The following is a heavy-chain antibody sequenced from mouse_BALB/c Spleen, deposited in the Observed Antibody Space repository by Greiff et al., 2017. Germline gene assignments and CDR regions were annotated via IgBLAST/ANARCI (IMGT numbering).Heavy chain of an antibody. J-gene: IGHJ3*01. CDR3: ASIYYDYDVAWGGTFAY. D-gene: IGHD2-4*01. Sequence: QVQLQQSGPGLVAPSQSLSITCTVSGFSLTSYGVHWVRQPPGKGLEWLGVIWAGGSTNYNSALMSRLSISKDNSKSQVFLKMNSLQTDDTAMYYCASIYYDYDVAWGGTFAYWGQGTLVTVSA. CDR1: GFSLTSYG. V-gene: IGHV2-9*02. CDR2: IWAGGST.